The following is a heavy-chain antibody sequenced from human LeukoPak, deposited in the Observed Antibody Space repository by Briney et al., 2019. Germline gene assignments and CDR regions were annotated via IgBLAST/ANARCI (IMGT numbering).Heavy chain of an antibody. J-gene: IGHJ4*02. CDR2: INWNGGST. V-gene: IGHV3-20*04. CDR1: GFIFDDYG. CDR3: ARDAPTVGVDY. Sequence: PGGSLRLSCAASGFIFDDYGMSWVRQAPGKGLEWVSGINWNGGSTGYADSVKGRFTISRDNAKNSLYLQMNSLRAEEDTDLYYCARDAPTVGVDYWGQGTLVTVSS.